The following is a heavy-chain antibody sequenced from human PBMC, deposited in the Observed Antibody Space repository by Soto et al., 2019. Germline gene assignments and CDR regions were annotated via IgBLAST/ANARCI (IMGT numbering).Heavy chain of an antibody. J-gene: IGHJ4*02. CDR2: ISGGTSST. Sequence: EVQLLESGGGLVQPGGSLRLSCAASGFTFSSYAMSWVRQAPGKGLEWVSAISGGTSSTYYADSVKGRFTISRDNSKNTVYLQMNSLRAEDTAVYYCATERWAAAGTPTLDYGGQGTLVTVSS. CDR3: ATERWAAAGTPTLDY. D-gene: IGHD6-13*01. CDR1: GFTFSSYA. V-gene: IGHV3-23*01.